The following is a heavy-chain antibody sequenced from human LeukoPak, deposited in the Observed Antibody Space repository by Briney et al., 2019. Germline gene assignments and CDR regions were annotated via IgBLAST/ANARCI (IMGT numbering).Heavy chain of an antibody. CDR1: GFTFSSYS. CDR2: ISGSGTST. V-gene: IGHV3-23*01. J-gene: IGHJ4*02. CDR3: ARRTCSGGTCYPLDS. D-gene: IGHD2-15*01. Sequence: GGSLRLSCAASGFTFSSYSMSWVRQAPGKGLEWVSAISGSGTSTYYADSVKGRFTISRDNSKNTLYLQMTSLRAEDTALYYCARRTCSGGTCYPLDSWGQGALVTVSS.